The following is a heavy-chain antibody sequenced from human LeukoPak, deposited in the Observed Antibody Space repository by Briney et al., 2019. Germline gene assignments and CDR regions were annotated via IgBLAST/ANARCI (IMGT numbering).Heavy chain of an antibody. D-gene: IGHD3-10*01. J-gene: IGHJ4*02. CDR1: GFTFSNAW. CDR2: IKSNSDGGTE. Sequence: GGSLRLSCAASGFTFSNAWMSWVRQAPGKGLEWVGRIKSNSDGGTEDHAAAVKGRFTISRDESKNTLYLQMNSLKTEDTAVYYCTTLGNSGSSNYWGQGILVTVSS. V-gene: IGHV3-15*01. CDR3: TTLGNSGSSNY.